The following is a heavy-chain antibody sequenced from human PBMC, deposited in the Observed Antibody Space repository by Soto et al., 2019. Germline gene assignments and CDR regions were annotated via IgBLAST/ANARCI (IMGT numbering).Heavy chain of an antibody. Sequence: SETMSLTYTVSDGSISSGGYYWRWIRQHPGKGLEWIGYIYYSGSTYYDPSLKSRVTISVDTSKNQFSLKLSSVTAADTAVYYCAREIEDNWFDPWGQGTLVTVSS. V-gene: IGHV4-31*03. CDR3: AREIEDNWFDP. CDR1: DGSISSGGYY. J-gene: IGHJ5*02. CDR2: IYYSGST.